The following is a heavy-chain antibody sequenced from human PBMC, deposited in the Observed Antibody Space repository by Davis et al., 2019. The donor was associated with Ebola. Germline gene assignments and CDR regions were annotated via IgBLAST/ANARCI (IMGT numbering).Heavy chain of an antibody. D-gene: IGHD6-25*01. CDR1: GFTFGSYA. CDR3: ARGVTIAASGTGYAFDM. Sequence: GESLKISCAASGFTFGSYAMTWVRQAPGKGLEWVSYISSGGRTIYYADSVKGRFIVSRDNSKNMLYVQMHSLRVEDTAVYFCARGVTIAASGTGYAFDMWGQGTMVTV. CDR2: ISSGGRTI. V-gene: IGHV3-48*03. J-gene: IGHJ3*02.